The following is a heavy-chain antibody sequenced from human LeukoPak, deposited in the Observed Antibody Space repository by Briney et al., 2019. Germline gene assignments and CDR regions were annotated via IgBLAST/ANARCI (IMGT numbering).Heavy chain of an antibody. J-gene: IGHJ4*02. V-gene: IGHV3-23*01. CDR3: GKGGRTWDY. CDR1: GFTFSSYA. CDR2: ISGSGGSI. Sequence: GGSLRLSCAASGFTFSSYAMSWVRQAPGKGLEWVSAISGSGGSIYYADSVKGRFTISRDNSKNTLYLQMNSLRAEDTSVYYWGKGGRTWDYWGEGSLLTVSP. D-gene: IGHD1-1*01.